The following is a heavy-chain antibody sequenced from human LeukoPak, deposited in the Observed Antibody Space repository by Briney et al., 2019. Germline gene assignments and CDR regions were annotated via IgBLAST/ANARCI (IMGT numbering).Heavy chain of an antibody. CDR3: ARKSASGNYPLDY. J-gene: IGHJ4*02. D-gene: IGHD3-10*01. CDR1: GFTFSSYA. Sequence: PGGSLRLSYAASGFTFSSYAMSWVRQAPGRGLEWVSAISGSGGSTYYADSVKGRFTISRDNAKNTVFLQMSSLRAEDTALYYCARKSASGNYPLDYWGQGTLVTVSS. V-gene: IGHV3-23*01. CDR2: ISGSGGST.